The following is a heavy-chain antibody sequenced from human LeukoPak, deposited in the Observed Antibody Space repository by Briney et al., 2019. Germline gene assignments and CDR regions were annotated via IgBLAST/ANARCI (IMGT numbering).Heavy chain of an antibody. J-gene: IGHJ6*02. Sequence: PGGSLRLSCAASGFTFNNYAMRWFRQAPGKGLEWVSAITNTGGTTYYADSVKGRFTISRENAKNSLYLQMNSLRAGDTAVYYCARGITMVRGVIIPYYYGMDVWGQGTTVTVSS. CDR3: ARGITMVRGVIIPYYYGMDV. V-gene: IGHV3-23*01. D-gene: IGHD3-10*01. CDR2: ITNTGGTT. CDR1: GFTFNNYA.